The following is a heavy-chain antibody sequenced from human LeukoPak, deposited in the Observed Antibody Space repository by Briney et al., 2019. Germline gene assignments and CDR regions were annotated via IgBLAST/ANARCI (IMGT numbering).Heavy chain of an antibody. CDR1: GGSISSYY. J-gene: IGHJ4*02. D-gene: IGHD2-15*01. Sequence: SETLSLTCAVSGGSISSYYWSWIRQPPGKGLEWIGYIYYSGSTNYNPSLKSRVTISVDTSKNQFSLKLSSVTAADTAVYYCATTSLYCSGGSCYSYYLDYWGQGTLVTVSS. CDR3: ATTSLYCSGGSCYSYYLDY. CDR2: IYYSGST. V-gene: IGHV4-59*01.